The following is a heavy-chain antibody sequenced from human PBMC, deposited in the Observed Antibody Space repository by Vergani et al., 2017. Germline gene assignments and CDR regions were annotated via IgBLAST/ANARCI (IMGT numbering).Heavy chain of an antibody. CDR1: GFTFSSYS. D-gene: IGHD4-23*01. V-gene: IGHV3-21*01. CDR3: ARARYGGNPDY. J-gene: IGHJ4*02. Sequence: EVQLVESGGGLVKPGGSLRLSCAASGFTFSSYSMNWVRQAPGKGLEWVSSISSSSSYIYYAASVKGRFTISRDNAKNSLYLQMNSLRAEDTAVYYCARARYGGNPDYWGQGTLVTVSS. CDR2: ISSSSSYI.